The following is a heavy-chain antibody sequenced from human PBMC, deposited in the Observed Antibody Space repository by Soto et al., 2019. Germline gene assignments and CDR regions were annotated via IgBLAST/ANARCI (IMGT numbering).Heavy chain of an antibody. J-gene: IGHJ6*02. CDR3: ARDRALNCISTSCYEYYYYGTDV. V-gene: IGHV1-46*01. Sequence: GASVKVSCKASGYTFTSYYMHWVRQAPGQGLEWMGIINPSGGSTSYAQKFQGRVTMTRDTSTSTVYMELSSLRSEDTAVYYCARDRALNCISTSCYEYYYYGTDVWGQGTTVTVSS. CDR1: GYTFTSYY. D-gene: IGHD2-2*01. CDR2: INPSGGST.